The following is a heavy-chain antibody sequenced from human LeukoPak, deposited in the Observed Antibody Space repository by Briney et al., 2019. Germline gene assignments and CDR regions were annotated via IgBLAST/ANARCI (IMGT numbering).Heavy chain of an antibody. D-gene: IGHD6-19*01. V-gene: IGHV1-18*01. CDR1: GYTFTSYG. J-gene: IGHJ4*02. CDR3: ARMYSSGWYSPYYFDY. CDR2: ISAYNGNT. Sequence: ASVKVSCKASGYTFTSYGISWVRQAPGQGLEWMGWISAYNGNTNYAQKLQGRVTMTTDTSTSTAYMELRRLRSDDTDVYYCARMYSSGWYSPYYFDYWGQGTLVTVSS.